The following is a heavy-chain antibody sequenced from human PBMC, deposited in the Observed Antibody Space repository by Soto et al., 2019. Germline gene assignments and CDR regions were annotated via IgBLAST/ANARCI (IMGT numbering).Heavy chain of an antibody. J-gene: IGHJ5*02. CDR2: RYYSGTA. V-gene: IGHV4-59*01. D-gene: IGHD2-15*01. Sequence: QVHLQESGPGLVKPSETLSLTCTVSGGSISSDYWTWVRQPPGKGLEWIGYRYYSGTAKYNSSLKSRVTISVDTSKNQFYLKLSSVTVEDTAVYYCARLSVADWFDPWGQGIQVTVSS. CDR1: GGSISSDY. CDR3: ARLSVADWFDP.